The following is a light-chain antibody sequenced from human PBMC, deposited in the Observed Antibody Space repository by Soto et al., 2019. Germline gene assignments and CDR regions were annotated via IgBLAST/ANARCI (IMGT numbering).Light chain of an antibody. CDR3: CSYAGSNYYV. V-gene: IGLV2-23*01. Sequence: QSVLTQPASVSGSPGQSINISCTETSNVVGSYNLVSWYQHHPGKAPKLMIFEGSKRPSGVSNRFSGSKSGNTASLTISGLQAEDEADFYCCSYAGSNYYVFGTGTKVTVL. CDR2: EGS. J-gene: IGLJ1*01. CDR1: SNVVGSYNL.